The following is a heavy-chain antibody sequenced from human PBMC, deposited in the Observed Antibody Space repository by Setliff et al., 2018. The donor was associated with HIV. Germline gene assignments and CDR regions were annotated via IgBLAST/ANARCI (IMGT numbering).Heavy chain of an antibody. CDR1: GYTFTSYG. J-gene: IGHJ6*04. Sequence: RASVKVSCKASGYTFTSYGISWVRQAPGQGLEWMGWISSYNGYTKYAQKVQDRVTMTKDTSTSTAYMELRSLRSDDTAVYYCARGGARGLMDVWGKGTTVTVSS. CDR3: ARGGARGLMDV. CDR2: ISSYNGYT. V-gene: IGHV1-18*01. D-gene: IGHD5-12*01.